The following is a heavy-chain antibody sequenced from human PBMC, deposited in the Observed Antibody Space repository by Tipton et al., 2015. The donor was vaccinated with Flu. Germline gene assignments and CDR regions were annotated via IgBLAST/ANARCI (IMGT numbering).Heavy chain of an antibody. CDR2: FYRTGST. D-gene: IGHD3-22*01. J-gene: IGHJ4*02. V-gene: IGHV4-38-2*01. CDR1: GDSITSGHY. Sequence: TLSLTCAVSGDSITSGHYWGWVRQFPGKGLEWVGSFYRTGSTYYAPSLKNRVTISVDTSKNQFSLRLTSVTAADTAVYYCAKLVYSDSSGYYRYYFDYWGQGTLVTVST. CDR3: AKLVYSDSSGYYRYYFDY.